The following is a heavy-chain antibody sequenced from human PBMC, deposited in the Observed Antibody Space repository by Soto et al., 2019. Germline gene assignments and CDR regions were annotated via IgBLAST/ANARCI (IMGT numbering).Heavy chain of an antibody. CDR3: ASAVRYYYDSSGYSLGY. J-gene: IGHJ4*02. D-gene: IGHD3-22*01. Sequence: QVQLVQSGAEVKKPGSSVKVSCKASGGTFSSYAISWVRQAPGQGLEWMGGIIPIFGTANYAQKFQGRVTITADESTITAYMELSSLRSEDTAVYYCASAVRYYYDSSGYSLGYWGQGTLVTVSS. CDR2: IIPIFGTA. V-gene: IGHV1-69*01. CDR1: GGTFSSYA.